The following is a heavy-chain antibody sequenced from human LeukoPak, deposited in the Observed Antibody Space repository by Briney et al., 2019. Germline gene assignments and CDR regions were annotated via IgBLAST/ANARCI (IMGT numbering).Heavy chain of an antibody. D-gene: IGHD3-3*01. V-gene: IGHV1-46*03. CDR2: INPSGGST. CDR1: GYTFTSYY. CDR3: ARGSFWSGYYMVTDY. Sequence: ASVKVSCKASGYTFTSYYMHWVRQAPGQGLEWMGIINPSGGSTSYAQKFQGRVTMTGDTSTSTVYMELSSLRSEDTAVYYCARGSFWSGYYMVTDYWGQGTLVTVSS. J-gene: IGHJ4*02.